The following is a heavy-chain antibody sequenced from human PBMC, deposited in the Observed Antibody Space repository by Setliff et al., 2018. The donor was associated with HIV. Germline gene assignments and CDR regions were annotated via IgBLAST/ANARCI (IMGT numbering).Heavy chain of an antibody. J-gene: IGHJ4*02. V-gene: IGHV4-59*12. CDR3: ARGSCGGCYLSDY. Sequence: ASETLSLTCTVSGDSISTDYWTWIRQPPGKGLEWIGYIYNSASTNYNPSLKSRVTISVDTSKNQFSLKLSSVTAADTAVYYCARGSCGGCYLSDYWGQGTLVTVSS. CDR2: IYNSAST. D-gene: IGHD2-15*01. CDR1: GDSISTDY.